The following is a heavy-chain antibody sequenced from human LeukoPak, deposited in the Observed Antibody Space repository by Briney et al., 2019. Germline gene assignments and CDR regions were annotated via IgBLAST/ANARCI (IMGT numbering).Heavy chain of an antibody. CDR1: GYTFTGYY. J-gene: IGHJ4*02. CDR3: ARGVAATGVWFGY. Sequence: GASVKVSCKASGYTFTGYYMHWVRQAPGQGLEWMGRINPNSGGTNYAQKFQGRVTMTRDTSISTAYMELSRLRSDDTAVYYCARGVAATGVWFGYWGQETLVTVSS. D-gene: IGHD6-19*01. CDR2: INPNSGGT. V-gene: IGHV1-2*06.